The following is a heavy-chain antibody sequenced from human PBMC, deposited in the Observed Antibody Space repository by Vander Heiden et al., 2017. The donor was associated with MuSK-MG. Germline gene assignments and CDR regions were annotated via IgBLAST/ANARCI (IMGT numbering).Heavy chain of an antibody. V-gene: IGHV1-69*06. CDR1: GATFSSYA. D-gene: IGHD2-15*01. CDR3: ARVVVVAATPYYFDY. J-gene: IGHJ4*02. CDR2: IIPIFGTA. Sequence: QVQLVQSGAEVKKPGSSVKVSCKPSGATFSSYAISWVRQAPGQGLEWMGGIIPIFGTANYAQKFQGRVTITADKSTSTAYMELSSLRSEDTAVYYCARVVVVAATPYYFDYWGQGTLVTVSS.